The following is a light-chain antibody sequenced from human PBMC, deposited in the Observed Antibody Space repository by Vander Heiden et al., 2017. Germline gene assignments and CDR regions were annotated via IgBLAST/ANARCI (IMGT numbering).Light chain of an antibody. Sequence: QSVLTQPPSESGNPGQRVTISCSGSSTNIGSNTVNWYQQLPGTPPKLLIYGNSQRPSGVPDRFSGSKSGTSASLAISGLQSEDEADYYCAAWDDTLKGVFGGGTKLTVL. CDR1: STNIGSNT. V-gene: IGLV1-44*01. CDR2: GNS. J-gene: IGLJ3*02. CDR3: AAWDDTLKGV.